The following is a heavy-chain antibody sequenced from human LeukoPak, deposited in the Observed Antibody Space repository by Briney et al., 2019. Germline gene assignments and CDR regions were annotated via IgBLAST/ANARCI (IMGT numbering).Heavy chain of an antibody. CDR3: AKGLYWFDP. Sequence: GGSLRLSCAASGFTFTSYAMTWLRQAPGKGLEWVSGISNSGGSTYYADSVKGRFTISRDNSKNTLYLQMNGLRAEDTAVYYCAKGLYWFDPWGQGTLVTVSS. CDR1: GFTFTSYA. D-gene: IGHD6-19*01. J-gene: IGHJ5*02. V-gene: IGHV3-23*01. CDR2: ISNSGGST.